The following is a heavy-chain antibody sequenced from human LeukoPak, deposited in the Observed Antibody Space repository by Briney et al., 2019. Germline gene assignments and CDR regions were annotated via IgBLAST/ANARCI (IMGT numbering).Heavy chain of an antibody. CDR3: AKGGYLGLTVTTGDAFDI. CDR1: GFTFSSYA. V-gene: IGHV3-23*01. CDR2: ISGSGGST. J-gene: IGHJ3*02. D-gene: IGHD4-11*01. Sequence: GGSLRLSCAASGFTFSSYAMSWVRQAPGKGLEWVSAISGSGGSTYYADSVKGRFTISRDNSKNTLYLQMNSLRAEDTAVYYCAKGGYLGLTVTTGDAFDIWGQGTMVTVSS.